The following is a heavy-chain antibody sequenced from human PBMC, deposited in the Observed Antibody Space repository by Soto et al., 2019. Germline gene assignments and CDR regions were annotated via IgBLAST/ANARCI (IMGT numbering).Heavy chain of an antibody. CDR1: GYIFTSYW. J-gene: IGHJ4*02. V-gene: IGHV5-51*01. D-gene: IGHD3-10*01. CDR2: IYPGDSET. CDR3: ARHRGYYGSGKGVYYDA. Sequence: PGESLKISCKGSGYIFTSYWIAWVRQMPGKGLEWMGVIYPGDSETRYSPSFQGQVSFSADKSINTAYLQWSSLEASDTAMYYCARHRGYYGSGKGVYYDAWGQGTRVTVAS.